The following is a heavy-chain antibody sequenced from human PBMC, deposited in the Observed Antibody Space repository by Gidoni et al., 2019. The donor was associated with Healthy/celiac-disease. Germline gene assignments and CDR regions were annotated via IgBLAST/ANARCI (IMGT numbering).Heavy chain of an antibody. CDR2: ISSSSSYI. CDR3: ARYDFWSGFGRRFDY. CDR1: GFAVRSYS. Sequence: EVQLVEPGGGLVKPGGSLRLSCAAAGFAVRSYSMNWVRPAPGKGLGWVSSISSSSSYIYYANSVKGRFTISRDNAKNSLYLPMNSLISEDTAVYYCARYDFWSGFGRRFDYWGQGTLVTVSS. J-gene: IGHJ4*02. V-gene: IGHV3-21*01. D-gene: IGHD3-3*01.